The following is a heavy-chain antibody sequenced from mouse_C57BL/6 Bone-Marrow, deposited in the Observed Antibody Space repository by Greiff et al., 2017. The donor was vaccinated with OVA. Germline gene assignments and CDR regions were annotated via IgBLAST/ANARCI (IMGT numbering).Heavy chain of an antibody. CDR2: INPNNGGT. Sequence: EVQLQQSGPELVKPGASVKISCKASGYTFTDYYMNWVKQSHGKSLEWIGDINPNNGGTSYNQKFKGKATLTVDKSSSTAYMELRSLTSEDSAVYYCARWDYGSSYWGQGTTLTVSS. V-gene: IGHV1-26*01. D-gene: IGHD1-1*01. J-gene: IGHJ2*01. CDR3: ARWDYGSSY. CDR1: GYTFTDYY.